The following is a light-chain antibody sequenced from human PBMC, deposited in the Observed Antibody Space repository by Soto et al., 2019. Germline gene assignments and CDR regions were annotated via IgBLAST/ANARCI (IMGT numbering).Light chain of an antibody. CDR1: SSDVGSYNF. Sequence: QSALTQPASVSGSPGQSITISCTGTSSDVGSYNFVSWYQQHPGKAPKLMIYEVSMRPSGISNRFSGSKSGNTASLTISGLQAEDEADYDCSSHAGGSTFSYVFGTGTKVTVL. CDR2: EVS. V-gene: IGLV2-23*02. J-gene: IGLJ1*01. CDR3: SSHAGGSTFSYV.